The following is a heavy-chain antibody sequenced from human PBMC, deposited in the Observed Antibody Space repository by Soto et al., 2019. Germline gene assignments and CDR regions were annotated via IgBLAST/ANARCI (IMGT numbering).Heavy chain of an antibody. CDR1: GFTFSPYW. V-gene: IGHV3-74*01. D-gene: IGHD4-4*01. J-gene: IGHJ6*02. CDR2: IKPDGSST. CDR3: GRGGSNSPNGMDV. Sequence: RLSCAASGFTFSPYWMHWVRQAPGKGLVWVSRIKPDGSSTNYADSVKGRFTISKDNAKNTLYLQMNSLRAEDTAVYYCGRGGSNSPNGMDVWGQGTTVTVSS.